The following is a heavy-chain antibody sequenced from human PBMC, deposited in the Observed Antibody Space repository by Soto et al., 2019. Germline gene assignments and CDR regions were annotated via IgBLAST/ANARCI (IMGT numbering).Heavy chain of an antibody. V-gene: IGHV3-53*01. CDR2: IYSGGST. CDR3: ARARDFWSGYFQYYFDY. Sequence: PGGSLRLSCAASGFTVSSNYMTWVRQAPGKGLEWVSVIYSGGSTYYADSVKGRFTISRDNSKNTLYLQMNSLRAEDTAVYYCARARDFWSGYFQYYFDYWGQGTMVTVYS. D-gene: IGHD3-3*01. CDR1: GFTVSSNY. J-gene: IGHJ4*02.